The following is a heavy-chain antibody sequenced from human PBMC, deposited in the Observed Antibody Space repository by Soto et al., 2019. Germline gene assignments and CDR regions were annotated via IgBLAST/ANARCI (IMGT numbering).Heavy chain of an antibody. J-gene: IGHJ6*02. V-gene: IGHV3-11*01. D-gene: IGHD2-2*01. CDR2: ISSSGSTI. CDR1: VFTFSDYY. Sequence: GGSLRLACSASVFTFSDYYMSWIRQAPGKGLEWVSYISSSGSTIYYADSVKGRFTISRDNAKNSLYLQMNSLRAEDTAVYYCAREGGCSSNSCYQGDYYYYYGMDVWGQGTTVTVSS. CDR3: AREGGCSSNSCYQGDYYYYYGMDV.